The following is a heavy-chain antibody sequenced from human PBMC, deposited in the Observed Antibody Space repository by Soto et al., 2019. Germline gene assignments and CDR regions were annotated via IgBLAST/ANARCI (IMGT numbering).Heavy chain of an antibody. V-gene: IGHV3-23*01. CDR2: ISGSGGST. J-gene: IGHJ5*02. D-gene: IGHD3-10*02. CDR3: AKDIKAAQPLSYVTNWFDP. CDR1: GFTFSSYA. Sequence: GGSLRLSCAASGFTFSSYAMSWVRQAPGKGLEWVSAISGSGGSTYYADSVKGRFTISRDNSKNTLYLQMNSLRAEDTAVYYCAKDIKAAQPLSYVTNWFDPWGQGTLVTVSS.